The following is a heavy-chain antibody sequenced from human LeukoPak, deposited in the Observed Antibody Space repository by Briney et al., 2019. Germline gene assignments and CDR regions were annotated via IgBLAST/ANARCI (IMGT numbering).Heavy chain of an antibody. CDR3: ARGGYCSGGSCYGSFDI. CDR2: ISSSGTTI. Sequence: PGGSLRLSCAASGFTFSSYEMNWVRQAPGKGLEWVSYISSSGTTIYYADSVKGRFTISRGNAKNSLYLQMNSLRAEDTAVYYCARGGYCSGGSCYGSFDIWGQGTMVTVSS. J-gene: IGHJ3*02. CDR1: GFTFSSYE. D-gene: IGHD2-15*01. V-gene: IGHV3-48*03.